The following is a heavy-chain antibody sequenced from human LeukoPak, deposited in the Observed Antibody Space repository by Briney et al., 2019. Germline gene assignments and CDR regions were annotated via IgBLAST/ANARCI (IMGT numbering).Heavy chain of an antibody. J-gene: IGHJ3*02. Sequence: AGGSLRLSCAASGFTFSSYSMNWVRQAPGEGLEWVSYITSSSTATYYADSVKGRFTISRDISKNTLYLQMNSLRAEDTAVYYCARGGFGGFDIWGLGTMVTVSS. CDR1: GFTFSSYS. CDR2: ITSSSTAT. D-gene: IGHD4-23*01. CDR3: ARGGFGGFDI. V-gene: IGHV3-48*01.